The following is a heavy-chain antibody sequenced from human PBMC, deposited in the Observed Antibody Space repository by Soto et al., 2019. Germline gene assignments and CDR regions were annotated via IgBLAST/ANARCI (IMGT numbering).Heavy chain of an antibody. V-gene: IGHV3-7*01. CDR3: ARGLREVVY. CDR2: IKQDGSEK. Sequence: EVQLVESGGGLVQPGGSLRLSCAASGFTFTSYWMRWVRQAPGKGLEWVANIKQDGSEKYYVDSVKGRFTISRDNAKNSLYLQINSLRAEDTAVYYCARGLREVVYWGQGTLVTVSS. D-gene: IGHD2-2*01. J-gene: IGHJ4*02. CDR1: GFTFTSYW.